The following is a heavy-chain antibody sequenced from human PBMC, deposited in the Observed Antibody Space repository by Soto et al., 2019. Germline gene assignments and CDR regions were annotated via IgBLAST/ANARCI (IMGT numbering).Heavy chain of an antibody. CDR3: ARDLTTMVRGVIIAFTKYYYYYYGMDV. V-gene: IGHV3-30-3*01. J-gene: IGHJ6*02. CDR2: ISYDGSNK. D-gene: IGHD3-10*01. Sequence: GGSLRLSCAASGFTFSSYAMHWVRQAPGKGLEWVAVISYDGSNKYYADSVKGRFTISRDNSKNTLYLQMNSLRAEDTAVYYCARDLTTMVRGVIIAFTKYYYYYYGMDVWGQGTTVTVSS. CDR1: GFTFSSYA.